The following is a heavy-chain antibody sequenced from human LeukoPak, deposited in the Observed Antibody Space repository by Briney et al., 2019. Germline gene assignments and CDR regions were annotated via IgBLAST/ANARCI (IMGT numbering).Heavy chain of an antibody. D-gene: IGHD3-22*01. CDR3: ASSYYDSSGYSPSFDY. Sequence: SETLSLTCTVSGGSISSYYWSWIRQPPGEGLEWIGYIYYSGSTNYNPSLKSRVTISVDTSKNQFSLKLSSVTAADTAVYYCASSYYDSSGYSPSFDYWGQGTLVTVSS. V-gene: IGHV4-59*01. J-gene: IGHJ4*02. CDR1: GGSISSYY. CDR2: IYYSGST.